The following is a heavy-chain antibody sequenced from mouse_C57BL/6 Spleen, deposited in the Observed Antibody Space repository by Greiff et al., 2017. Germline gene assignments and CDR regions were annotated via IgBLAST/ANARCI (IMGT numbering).Heavy chain of an antibody. J-gene: IGHJ1*03. CDR2: IDPSDSET. Sequence: VQLQQPGAELVRPGSSVKLSCKASGYTFTSYWMHWVKQRPIQGLEWIGNIDPSDSETHYNQKFKDKATLTVDKSSSTAYMQLSSLTSEDSAVYYCARWGITRYFDVWGTGTTVTVSS. V-gene: IGHV1-52*01. CDR3: ARWGITRYFDV. D-gene: IGHD2-4*01. CDR1: GYTFTSYW.